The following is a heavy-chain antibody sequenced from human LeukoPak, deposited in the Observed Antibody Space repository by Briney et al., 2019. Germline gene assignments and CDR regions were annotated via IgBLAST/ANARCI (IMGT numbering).Heavy chain of an antibody. Sequence: PGRSLRLSCAASGFTFSSYAMHWVRQAPGKGLEWVAVISYDGSNKYYADSVKGRFTISGDNSKNTLYLQMNSLRAEDTAVYYCARARVEMATIIDYWGQGTLVTVSS. J-gene: IGHJ4*02. CDR2: ISYDGSNK. V-gene: IGHV3-30-3*01. CDR3: ARARVEMATIIDY. D-gene: IGHD5-12*01. CDR1: GFTFSSYA.